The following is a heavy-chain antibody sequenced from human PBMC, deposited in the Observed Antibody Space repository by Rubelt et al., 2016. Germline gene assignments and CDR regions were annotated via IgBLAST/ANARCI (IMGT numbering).Heavy chain of an antibody. CDR3: ARGGRYYGSGSYQRHNWFDP. CDR2: INHSGST. J-gene: IGHJ5*02. CDR1: GGSFSGYY. Sequence: QVQLQQWGAGLLKPSETLSLTCAVYGGSFSGYYWSRIRQPPGKGLEWIGEINHSGSTHYNPSLKSRVTRSVDTSKNQFSLKLSSVTAADTAVYYCARGGRYYGSGSYQRHNWFDPWGQGTLVTVSS. D-gene: IGHD3-10*01. V-gene: IGHV4-34*01.